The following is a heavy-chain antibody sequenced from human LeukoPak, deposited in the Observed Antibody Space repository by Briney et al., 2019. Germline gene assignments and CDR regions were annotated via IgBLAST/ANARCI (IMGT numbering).Heavy chain of an antibody. J-gene: IGHJ4*02. CDR3: ASGYSSSWHRFDY. Sequence: PSETLSLTCTVSGGSISSSSYYWGWIRQPPGKGLEWIGSIYYSGSTYYNPSLKSRVTISVDTSKNQFSLKLSSVTAADTAVYYCASGYSSSWHRFDYWGQVTLVTVSS. D-gene: IGHD6-13*01. CDR1: GGSISSSSYY. CDR2: IYYSGST. V-gene: IGHV4-39*01.